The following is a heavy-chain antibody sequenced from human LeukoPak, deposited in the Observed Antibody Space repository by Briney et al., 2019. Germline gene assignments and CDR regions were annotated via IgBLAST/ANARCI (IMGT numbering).Heavy chain of an antibody. CDR3: AREGVYPDP. CDR2: IYTSGST. Sequence: SETLSLTCTVSGGSISSGSYFWSWIRQPAGKGLEWIGRIYTSGSTNYNPSLKSRVTISVDTSKNQFSLKLSSVTAADTAVYYCAREGVYPDPWGQGTLVTVSS. CDR1: GGSISSGSYF. D-gene: IGHD6-13*01. V-gene: IGHV4-61*02. J-gene: IGHJ5*02.